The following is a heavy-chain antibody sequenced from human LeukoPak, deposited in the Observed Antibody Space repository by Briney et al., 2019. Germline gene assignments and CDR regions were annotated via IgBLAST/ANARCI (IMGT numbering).Heavy chain of an antibody. J-gene: IGHJ5*02. Sequence: GGSLRLSCAASGFTSSSYAMSWVRQAPGKGLEWVSAISGSGGSTYYADSVKGRFTISRDNSKNTLYLQMNSLRAEDTAVYYCAKGSGYDGWFDPWGQGTLVTVSS. CDR2: ISGSGGST. D-gene: IGHD5-12*01. V-gene: IGHV3-23*01. CDR3: AKGSGYDGWFDP. CDR1: GFTSSSYA.